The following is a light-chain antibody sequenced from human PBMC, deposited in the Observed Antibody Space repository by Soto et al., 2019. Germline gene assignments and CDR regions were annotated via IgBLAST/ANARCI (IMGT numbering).Light chain of an antibody. Sequence: QSALTQPASGSGSPGQSITISCTGTSSDVGFYNYVSWYQQHPGKAPKLMIYEVSHRPSGVSIRFSGSKSGNTASLTISGLQAEDEADYYCSSYTSSSTLWVFGGGTKVTVL. V-gene: IGLV2-14*01. CDR3: SSYTSSSTLWV. CDR1: SSDVGFYNY. J-gene: IGLJ3*02. CDR2: EVS.